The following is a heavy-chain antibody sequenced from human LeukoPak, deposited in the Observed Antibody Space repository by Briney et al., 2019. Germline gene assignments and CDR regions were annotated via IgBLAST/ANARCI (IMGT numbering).Heavy chain of an antibody. V-gene: IGHV1-24*01. CDR1: GYTLTDLS. CDR2: FDPEDGET. J-gene: IGHJ5*02. Sequence: ASVKVSCKVSGYTLTDLSMHWVRQAPGKGLEWMGGFDPEDGETIYAQRFQGRVTMTEDTSTDTAYMELSSLRSEDTAVYYCATACSGGSCYYLWFDPWGQGTLVTVSS. D-gene: IGHD2-15*01. CDR3: ATACSGGSCYYLWFDP.